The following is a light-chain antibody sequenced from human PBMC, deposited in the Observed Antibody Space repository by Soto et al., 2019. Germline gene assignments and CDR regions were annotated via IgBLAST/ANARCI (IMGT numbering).Light chain of an antibody. V-gene: IGKV1-39*01. Sequence: DIQMTQSPSSLSASVGDRVTITCRASQSIRSYLNWYQQKPGKAPQLLIYAASSLQSGVPSRFSGSGSGTDFTLTISSLQPEDFATYYCQQSYSTLTFGGGTKVEIK. J-gene: IGKJ4*01. CDR1: QSIRSY. CDR3: QQSYSTLT. CDR2: AAS.